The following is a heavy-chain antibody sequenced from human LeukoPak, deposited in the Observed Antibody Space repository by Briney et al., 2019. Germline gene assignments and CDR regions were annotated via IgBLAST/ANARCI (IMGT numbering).Heavy chain of an antibody. D-gene: IGHD3-9*01. Sequence: PGGSLRLSCAASGFTFSSYEMNWVRQAPGKGLEWVSYNSSSGSTIYYADSVKGRFTISRDNAKNSLYLQMNSLRAEDTAVYYCASKRLRYFDYWGQGTLVTVSS. V-gene: IGHV3-48*03. CDR3: ASKRLRYFDY. CDR1: GFTFSSYE. CDR2: NSSSGSTI. J-gene: IGHJ4*02.